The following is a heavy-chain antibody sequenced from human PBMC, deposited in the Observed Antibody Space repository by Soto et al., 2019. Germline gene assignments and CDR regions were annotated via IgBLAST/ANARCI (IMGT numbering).Heavy chain of an antibody. D-gene: IGHD5-12*01. CDR2: ISSSSSYI. Sequence: EVQLVESGGGLVKPGGSLRLSCAASGFTFSSYSMNWVRQAPGKGLEWVSSISSSSSYIYYADSVKGRFTISRDNAKNSLYLQRNRLRAEDTAVYYCEREVAKYSGYEGDYWGQGTVVTVSS. J-gene: IGHJ4*02. CDR3: EREVAKYSGYEGDY. CDR1: GFTFSSYS. V-gene: IGHV3-21*01.